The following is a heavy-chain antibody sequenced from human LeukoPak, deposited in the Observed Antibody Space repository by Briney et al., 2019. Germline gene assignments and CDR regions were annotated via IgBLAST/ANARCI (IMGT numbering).Heavy chain of an antibody. Sequence: ASVKVSCKASGYTFTSYGIGWVRQAPGQGLEWMGWISAYNGNTNYAQKLQGRVTMTTDTSTSTAYMELRSLRSDDTAVYYCARHGYDTGNYQAHFDYWGQGTLVTVSS. CDR3: ARHGYDTGNYQAHFDY. CDR2: ISAYNGNT. V-gene: IGHV1-18*01. CDR1: GYTFTSYG. D-gene: IGHD3-9*01. J-gene: IGHJ4*02.